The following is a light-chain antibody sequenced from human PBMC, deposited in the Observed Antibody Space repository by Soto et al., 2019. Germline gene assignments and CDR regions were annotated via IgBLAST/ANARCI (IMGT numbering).Light chain of an antibody. Sequence: QSALTQPASVSGSPGQSITISCTGTSSDVGGYNFVSWYQHHPGKAPKLIIYDVTNRPSGVSNRFSGSKSGDTASLTISGLQAEDAADYYCSSFTSTSTLIFGGGTQLIVL. CDR1: SSDVGGYNF. V-gene: IGLV2-14*03. CDR3: SSFTSTSTLI. CDR2: DVT. J-gene: IGLJ2*01.